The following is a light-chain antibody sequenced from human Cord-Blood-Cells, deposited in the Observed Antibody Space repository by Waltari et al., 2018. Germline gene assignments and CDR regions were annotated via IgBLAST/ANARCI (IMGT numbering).Light chain of an antibody. CDR3: QQYGSSPYT. V-gene: IGKV3-20*01. CDR1: QSVSSSY. Sequence: EIVLTPSPGTLSLSQGARATLPCRASQSVSSSYLAWYQQKPGQAPRLLIYGASSRATGIPDRFSGSGSGTDFTLTISRLEPEDFAVYYCQQYGSSPYTFGQGTKLEIK. CDR2: GAS. J-gene: IGKJ2*01.